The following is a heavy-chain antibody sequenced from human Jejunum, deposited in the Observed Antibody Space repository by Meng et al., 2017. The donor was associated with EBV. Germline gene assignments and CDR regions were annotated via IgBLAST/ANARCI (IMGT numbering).Heavy chain of an antibody. Sequence: QAAGPGMVKPYRTRAVTFAVSGDNRFNGGHYWTWIRQPPGKGLEWIGYIFYTGNTYYNPSLKSRVTISLDISKNQFSLNLTSVTAADTAVYYCARDTNGDYGWVDPWGQGTLVTVSS. CDR1: GDNRFNGGHY. D-gene: IGHD4-17*01. CDR3: ARDTNGDYGWVDP. J-gene: IGHJ5*02. CDR2: IFYTGNT. V-gene: IGHV4-30-4*01.